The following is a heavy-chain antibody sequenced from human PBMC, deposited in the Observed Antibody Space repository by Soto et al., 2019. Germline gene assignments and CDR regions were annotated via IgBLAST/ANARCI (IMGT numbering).Heavy chain of an antibody. J-gene: IGHJ4*02. CDR2: IRSKANSYGT. Sequence: GGSLRLSCAASGFTFSGSAMHWVRQASGKGLEWVGSIRSKANSYGTAYAASVKGRFTISRDDSKNTAYLQLNSLKTEDTAVYYCTRSDGIAVAGTDYWGQGTLVTVSS. CDR3: TRSDGIAVAGTDY. V-gene: IGHV3-73*01. D-gene: IGHD6-19*01. CDR1: GFTFSGSA.